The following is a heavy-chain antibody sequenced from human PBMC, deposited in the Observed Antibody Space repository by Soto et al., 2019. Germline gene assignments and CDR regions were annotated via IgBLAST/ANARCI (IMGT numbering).Heavy chain of an antibody. D-gene: IGHD6-25*01. CDR3: ARVVNSGMDP. CDR2: VYHSGST. J-gene: IGHJ5*02. V-gene: IGHV4-4*02. CDR1: GGSISSNNW. Sequence: QVQLQESGAGLVKPSGTLSLTCVVSGGSISSNNWWSWVRQPRGKGLEWIGEVYHSGSTNYNPPLKTRATLSVDKSKNHLSLKLSSVAAADTAVYYCARVVNSGMDPWGQGTLVTVSS.